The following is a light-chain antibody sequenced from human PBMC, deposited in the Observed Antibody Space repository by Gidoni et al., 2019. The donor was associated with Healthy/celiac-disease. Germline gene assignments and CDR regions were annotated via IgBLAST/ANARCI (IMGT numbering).Light chain of an antibody. J-gene: IGKJ4*01. Sequence: DIVMPQSPDSLAVSLGERATINCKPSQSVLYSSNNKNYLAWYQQKPGQPPELLIYWASTRESGVPDRFSGSGSGTDFTLTISSLQAEDVAVYYCQQYDSTPLTFGGGTKVEIK. V-gene: IGKV4-1*01. CDR1: QSVLYSSNNKNY. CDR2: WAS. CDR3: QQYDSTPLT.